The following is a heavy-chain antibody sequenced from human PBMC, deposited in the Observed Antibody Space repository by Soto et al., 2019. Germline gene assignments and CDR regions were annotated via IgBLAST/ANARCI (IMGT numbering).Heavy chain of an antibody. CDR3: ASFYYGSQNWFDP. V-gene: IGHV1-8*01. D-gene: IGHD3-10*01. J-gene: IGHJ5*02. CDR2: MNPNSGNT. Sequence: ASVKCSCKASGYTFTSYDINWVRQATGQGLEWMGWMNPNSGNTGYAQKFQGRVTMTRNTSISTAYMELSSLRSEDTAVYYCASFYYGSQNWFDPWGQGTLVTVSS. CDR1: GYTFTSYD.